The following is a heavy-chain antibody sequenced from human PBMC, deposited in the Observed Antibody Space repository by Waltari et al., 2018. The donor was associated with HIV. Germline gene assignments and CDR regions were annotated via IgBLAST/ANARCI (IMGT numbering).Heavy chain of an antibody. J-gene: IGHJ1*01. CDR2: IWYDGSTI. CDR3: ARQRQEYSSGLYLHLTL. CDR1: GFCFSTSA. V-gene: IGHV3-33*08. D-gene: IGHD6-19*01. Sequence: QVQLVESGGGVVQPGRSLRLSCAASGFCFSTSAMHWVRQAPGKGLEWVAYIWYDGSTINDADSVKGRFTISRDNAKNTLYLQINSLRPEDTAMYYCARQRQEYSSGLYLHLTLWSQATLVTVSS.